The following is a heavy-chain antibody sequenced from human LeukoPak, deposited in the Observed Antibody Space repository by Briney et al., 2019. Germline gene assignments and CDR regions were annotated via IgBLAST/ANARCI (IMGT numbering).Heavy chain of an antibody. CDR3: ARVGPTSGFDY. CDR2: ISGSGSTI. CDR1: QFTFRNYE. D-gene: IGHD1-26*01. Sequence: PGGSLRLSCAASQFTFRNYEINWVRQALGKGLEWVSYISGSGSTIYYADSVKGRFTISRDNAKNSLYLQMNSLRAEDTAVYYCARVGPTSGFDYWGQGTLVTVSS. V-gene: IGHV3-48*03. J-gene: IGHJ4*02.